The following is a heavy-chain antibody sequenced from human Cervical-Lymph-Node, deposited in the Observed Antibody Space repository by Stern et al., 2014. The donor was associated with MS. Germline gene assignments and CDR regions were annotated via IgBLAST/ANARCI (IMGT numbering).Heavy chain of an antibody. CDR2: IFPDDSDT. CDR3: ARRGIQGHHFDY. V-gene: IGHV5-51*01. Sequence: VQLVQSGAEVKKAGESLKISCQGSGYSFSNSWIAWVRQMPGKGLEWMGIIFPDDSDTRYSPSFQGQVSISADKSISTAYLQWDSLNVSDTAIYYCARRGIQGHHFDYGGQGTLVTVSS. J-gene: IGHJ4*02. D-gene: IGHD3-16*01. CDR1: GYSFSNSW.